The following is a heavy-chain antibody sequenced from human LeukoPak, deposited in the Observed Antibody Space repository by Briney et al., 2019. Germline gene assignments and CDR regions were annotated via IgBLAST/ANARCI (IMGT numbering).Heavy chain of an antibody. J-gene: IGHJ4*02. Sequence: SETLSLTCAVSDYSISSAYYWGWIRQPPGKGLEWIGSIYHSGSTDYNTSLKSRVTISVDTSKNQFSLKLRSVTAADTAVYYCARDQAYCGGDCYFDFWGQGTLVTVSS. CDR2: IYHSGST. CDR3: ARDQAYCGGDCYFDF. CDR1: DYSISSAYY. D-gene: IGHD2-21*02. V-gene: IGHV4-38-2*02.